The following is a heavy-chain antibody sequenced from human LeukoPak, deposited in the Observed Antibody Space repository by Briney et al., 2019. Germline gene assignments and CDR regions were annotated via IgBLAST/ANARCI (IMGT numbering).Heavy chain of an antibody. J-gene: IGHJ4*02. CDR3: AKVVPFELGFDY. V-gene: IGHV3-33*06. Sequence: GRSLRLSCAASGFIFNNYGMHWVRQAPGKGLEWVAVIWFDGSNEDYADSVKGRFTISRDNSKNTLFLQMNSLRAEGTAVYYCAKVVPFELGFDYWGQGTLVTVSS. CDR2: IWFDGSNE. CDR1: GFIFNNYG. D-gene: IGHD3/OR15-3a*01.